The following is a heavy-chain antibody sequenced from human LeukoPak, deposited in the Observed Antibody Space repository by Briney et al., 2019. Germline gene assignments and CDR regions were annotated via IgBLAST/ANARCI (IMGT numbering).Heavy chain of an antibody. J-gene: IGHJ3*02. CDR1: GFTFCSYE. V-gene: IGHV3-48*03. CDR2: ISSSGSTI. Sequence: PRGSLRLSCAASGFTFCSYEMNWVGQAPGKGLEWVSYISSSGSTIYYADSVKGRFTISRDNAKNSLYLQMNSLRAEDTSIYYCAPLGESYFGDDAFDICGQGTMVTVSS. D-gene: IGHD1-26*01. CDR3: APLGESYFGDDAFDI.